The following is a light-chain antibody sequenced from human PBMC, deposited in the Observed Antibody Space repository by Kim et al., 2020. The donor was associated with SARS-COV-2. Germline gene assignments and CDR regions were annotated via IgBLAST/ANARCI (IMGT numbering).Light chain of an antibody. CDR3: SAWDSSLYAHV. Sequence: QAGLTQPPSVSKGLRQTATLTCTGNSNNVGYQGAAWLQHHQGHPPKLLSYRNNNRPSGISERFSASRSGNTASLTITGLQPEDEADYYCSAWDSSLYAHVFGPETKVTVL. CDR2: RNN. J-gene: IGLJ1*01. V-gene: IGLV10-54*01. CDR1: SNNVGYQG.